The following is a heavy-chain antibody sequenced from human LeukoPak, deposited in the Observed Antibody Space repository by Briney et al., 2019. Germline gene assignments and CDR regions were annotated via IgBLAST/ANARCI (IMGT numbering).Heavy chain of an antibody. Sequence: SETLSLTCTVSRGSISGYYWSWIRQPPGEGLEWIGHIYYTGSTNYTPSLTKYNPSPTSRVNISVDTSKNQFSLKMRSVTAADTAVYYCARIITGAVALDYWGRGILVSVSS. CDR2: IYYTGST. D-gene: IGHD1-14*01. V-gene: IGHV4-59*08. CDR1: RGSISGYY. CDR3: ARIITGAVALDY. J-gene: IGHJ4*02.